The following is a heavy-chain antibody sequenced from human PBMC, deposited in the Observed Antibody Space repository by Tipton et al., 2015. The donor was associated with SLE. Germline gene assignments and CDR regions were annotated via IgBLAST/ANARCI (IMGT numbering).Heavy chain of an antibody. Sequence: TLSLTCSVSGGSISSYHWSWIRQPPGKGLEWIGCIYNSESTNHNPSLRSRVTISVDTSKNQFSLRLSSVTAADTAIYYCARGSDYFGFFDSWGQGTPVTVSS. CDR1: GGSISSYH. CDR2: IYNSEST. V-gene: IGHV4-59*12. J-gene: IGHJ4*02. D-gene: IGHD3-16*01. CDR3: ARGSDYFGFFDS.